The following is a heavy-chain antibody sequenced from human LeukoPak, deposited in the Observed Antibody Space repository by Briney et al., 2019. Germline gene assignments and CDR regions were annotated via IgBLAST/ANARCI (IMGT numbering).Heavy chain of an antibody. CDR2: INPNSGGT. CDR1: GHTFTGYY. D-gene: IGHD6-13*01. V-gene: IGHV1-2*02. CDR3: ASDLDSSSSLDY. Sequence: ASVKVSCKASGHTFTGYYMHWVRQAPGQGLEWMGWINPNSGGTNYAQKFQGRVTMTRDTSISTAYMELSRLRSDDTAVYYCASDLDSSSSLDYWGQGTLVTVSS. J-gene: IGHJ4*02.